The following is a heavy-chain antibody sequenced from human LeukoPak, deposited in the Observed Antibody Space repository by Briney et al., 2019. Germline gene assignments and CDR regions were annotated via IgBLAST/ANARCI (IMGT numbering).Heavy chain of an antibody. D-gene: IGHD5-18*01. V-gene: IGHV1-69*01. CDR2: IIPIFGTA. CDR3: ANSYGLEGIDY. J-gene: IGHJ4*02. CDR1: GGTFSSYA. Sequence: GASVKVSCKASGGTFSSYAISWVRQAPGQGLEWMGGIIPIFGTANYAQKFQGRVTITADESTSTAYMELSSLRAEDTAVYYCANSYGLEGIDYWGQGTLVTVSS.